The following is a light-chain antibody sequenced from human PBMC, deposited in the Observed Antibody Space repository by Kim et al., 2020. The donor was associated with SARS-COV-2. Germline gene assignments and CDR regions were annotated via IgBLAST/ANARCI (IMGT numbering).Light chain of an antibody. CDR1: SSAVGVYNY. CDR3: SSYTSSSTPYV. V-gene: IGLV2-14*03. Sequence: WSTTTCTVTSSAVGVYNYVSWYQQHPGKATKLMIYDVSNRPSGVSNRFSGSKSGNTASLTISGLQAEDEADYCCSSYTSSSTPYVFGTGTKVTVL. J-gene: IGLJ1*01. CDR2: DVS.